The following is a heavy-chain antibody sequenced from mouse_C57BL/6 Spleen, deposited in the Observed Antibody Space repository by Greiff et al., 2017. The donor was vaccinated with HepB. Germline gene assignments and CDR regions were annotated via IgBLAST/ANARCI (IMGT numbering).Heavy chain of an antibody. CDR3: ARHDGYDYAMDY. D-gene: IGHD2-2*01. CDR1: GFSLTSYG. V-gene: IGHV2-6-1*01. J-gene: IGHJ4*01. CDR2: IWSDGST. Sequence: VKLVESGPGLVAPSQSLSITCTVSGFSLTSYGVHWVRQPPGKGLEWLVVIWSDGSTTYNSALKSRLSISKDNSKSQVFLKMNSRQTDDTAMYYCARHDGYDYAMDYWGQGTSVTVSS.